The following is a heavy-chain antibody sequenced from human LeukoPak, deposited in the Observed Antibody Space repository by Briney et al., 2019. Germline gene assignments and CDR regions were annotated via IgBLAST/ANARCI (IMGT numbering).Heavy chain of an antibody. V-gene: IGHV3-7*01. CDR2: IKQDGSEK. J-gene: IGHJ6*03. CDR1: GFTLSSYW. D-gene: IGHD3-3*01. CDR3: ARVPLRFRDSYYYYYMDV. Sequence: GGSLRLSCAASGFTLSSYWMSWVRQAPGKGGEGVANIKQDGSEKYYVDSVKGRFTISRDNAKNSLYLQMNSLRAEDTAVYYCARVPLRFRDSYYYYYMDVWGKGTTVTVSS.